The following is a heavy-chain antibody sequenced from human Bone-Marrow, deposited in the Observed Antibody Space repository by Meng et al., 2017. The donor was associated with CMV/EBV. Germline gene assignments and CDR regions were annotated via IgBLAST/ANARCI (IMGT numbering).Heavy chain of an antibody. CDR1: GGSISSSSYY. D-gene: IGHD2-2*01. CDR2: IYYSGST. Sequence: SETLSLTCTVSGGSISSSSYYWGWIRQPPGRGLEWIGSIYYSGSTYYNPSLKSRVIMSVDTSKNQFSLKVTSVTAADTAVYYCARRGYCTNISCPDWFDPWGQGNLVTVSS. CDR3: ARRGYCTNISCPDWFDP. V-gene: IGHV4-39*07. J-gene: IGHJ5*02.